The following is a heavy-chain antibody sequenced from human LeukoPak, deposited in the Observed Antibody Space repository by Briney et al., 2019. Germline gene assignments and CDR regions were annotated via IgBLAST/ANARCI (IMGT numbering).Heavy chain of an antibody. CDR1: GFTFSNYA. Sequence: GTSLRLSCAASGFTFSNYAMHWVRQAPGKGLEWVALISYDGSDKYYADSVKGRFTISRDNSKNTLYLQMDSLRAEDTAVYYCAREPLVRGVSGYFDYWGQGTLVTVSS. J-gene: IGHJ4*02. V-gene: IGHV3-30*01. CDR2: ISYDGSDK. D-gene: IGHD3-10*01. CDR3: AREPLVRGVSGYFDY.